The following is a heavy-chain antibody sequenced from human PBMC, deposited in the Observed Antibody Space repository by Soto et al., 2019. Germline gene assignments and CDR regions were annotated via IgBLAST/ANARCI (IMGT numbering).Heavy chain of an antibody. V-gene: IGHV1-18*01. CDR3: AGDRGSYALDF. CDR1: GYTFTSYG. D-gene: IGHD1-26*01. J-gene: IGHJ4*02. Sequence: QVQLVQSGAEVKKPGASVKVSCKASGYTFTSYGISWVRQAPGQGLEWMGWISANNGNTNYAQKLQGRLTMTTDTSTRTAYMEPRTLRADDTAVYYCAGDRGSYALDFWGEGTLVTVSS. CDR2: ISANNGNT.